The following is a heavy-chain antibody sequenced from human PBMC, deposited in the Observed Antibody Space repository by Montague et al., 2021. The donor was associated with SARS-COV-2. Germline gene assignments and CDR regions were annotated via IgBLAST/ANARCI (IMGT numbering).Heavy chain of an antibody. D-gene: IGHD2/OR15-2a*01. CDR2: IYNTGST. CDR3: ARQGRWSFSDFDI. V-gene: IGHV4-39*01. CDR1: GGSISRSTYY. Sequence: SETLSLTCTVSGGSISRSTYYWAWIRRPPGKGLEWIGSIYNTGSTFYSESLKSRLTISVDTSKNQFSLNLGSATAADTALYSCARQGRWSFSDFDIWGQGTLVTVAS. J-gene: IGHJ4*02.